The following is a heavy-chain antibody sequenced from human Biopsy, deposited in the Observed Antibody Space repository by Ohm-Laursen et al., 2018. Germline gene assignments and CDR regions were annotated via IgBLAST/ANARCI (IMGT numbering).Heavy chain of an antibody. CDR1: GFSLSARGMC. V-gene: IGHV2-70*11. D-gene: IGHD6-13*01. Sequence: TQTLTLTCSFSGFSLSARGMCVSWIHQAPGKALEWLARVDWDDYKDYRASLQTKLSISKDTSNDQVVLTVNNVDPADTATYYCARTPILIVSAGLVYRHRRHLQGMDVWGQGIAVTVS. J-gene: IGHJ6*02. CDR3: ARTPILIVSAGLVYRHRRHLQGMDV. CDR2: VDWDDYK.